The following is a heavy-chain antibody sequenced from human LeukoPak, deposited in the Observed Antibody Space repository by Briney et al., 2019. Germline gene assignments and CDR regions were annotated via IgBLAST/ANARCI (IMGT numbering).Heavy chain of an antibody. D-gene: IGHD3-10*01. CDR1: GYSFCNYW. Sequence: GESLKISFRGSGYSFCNYWIGLVRQMPGKGLEWMGIIYPGDSNTRYSPSFQGQVTISADKSISTAYLQWSSLKASDTAMYYCATGSDSYYFTYWGQGSLVTVSS. J-gene: IGHJ4*01. CDR3: ATGSDSYYFTY. CDR2: IYPGDSNT. V-gene: IGHV5-51*01.